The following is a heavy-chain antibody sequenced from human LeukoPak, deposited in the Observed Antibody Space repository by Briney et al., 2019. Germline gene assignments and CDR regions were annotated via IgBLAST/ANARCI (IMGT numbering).Heavy chain of an antibody. V-gene: IGHV1-18*01. D-gene: IGHD6-13*01. CDR2: ISAYNGNT. CDR3: ASEEYSSSWPYYYYGMDV. CDR1: GYTFTSYG. Sequence: ASVKVSCKASGYTFTSYGISWVRQAPGQGLEWMGWISAYNGNTNYAQKLQGRVTMTTDTSTSTAYMVLRSLRSEDTAVYYCASEEYSSSWPYYYYGMDVWGQGTTVTVSS. J-gene: IGHJ6*02.